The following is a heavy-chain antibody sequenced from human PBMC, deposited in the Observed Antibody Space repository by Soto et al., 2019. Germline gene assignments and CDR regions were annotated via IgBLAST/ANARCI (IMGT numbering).Heavy chain of an antibody. V-gene: IGHV4-59*01. D-gene: IGHD3-10*01. Sequence: SETLSLTCTVSGGSISSDYWNWIRQPPGKGLEWIGYVYHSWSTKYNPSLKSRVTISVDTYKNQLSLKLSSVTAADKAVYYCERFGTSPNGNCFDHWGPGTLVTVSS. CDR1: GGSISSDY. CDR3: ERFGTSPNGNCFDH. CDR2: VYHSWST. J-gene: IGHJ5*02.